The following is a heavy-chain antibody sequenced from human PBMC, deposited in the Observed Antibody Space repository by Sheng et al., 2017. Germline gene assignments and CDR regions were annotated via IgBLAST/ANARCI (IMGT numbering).Heavy chain of an antibody. CDR2: TYYRSKWYR. J-gene: IGHJ4*02. CDR3: ARTSGPIDS. V-gene: IGHV6-1*01. Sequence: QVQLQQSGPGLVKPSQTLSLTCTISGDSVSSKNAAWNWIRQSPSRGLEWLGRTYYRSKWYREYAPSMKSRLSVNPDTSKNQFSLQVYSVTPEDTAIYYCARTSGPIDSWGQGTLVT. CDR1: GDSVSSKNAA.